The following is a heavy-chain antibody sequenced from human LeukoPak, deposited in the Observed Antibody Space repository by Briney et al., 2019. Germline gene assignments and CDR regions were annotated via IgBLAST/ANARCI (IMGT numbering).Heavy chain of an antibody. D-gene: IGHD2-2*01. J-gene: IGHJ3*02. CDR2: ISAYNGNK. CDR3: ARVSSRLGCSSTSCYGGDAFDI. V-gene: IGHV1-18*01. CDR1: GYTFTSYG. Sequence: CASVTVSCKASGYTFTSYGISWVRQAPGQGLECMGWISAYNGNKNYAQRFQHRVTMSTDTSPSTGYMELRSLRSDDTGVYYCARVSSRLGCSSTSCYGGDAFDIWGQGTMVTVSS.